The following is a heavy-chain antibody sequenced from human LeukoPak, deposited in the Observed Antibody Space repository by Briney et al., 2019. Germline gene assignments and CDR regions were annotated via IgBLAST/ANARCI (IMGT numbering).Heavy chain of an antibody. CDR1: GFTFSSFS. CDR2: ISSSSSYI. CDR3: ASHYDSSGYYTDY. Sequence: NTGGSLRLSCAASGFTFSSFSMNWVHQAPGKGLEWVSSISSSSSYIYYADSVKGRFTISRDNAKNSLYLQMNSLRAEDTAVYYCASHYDSSGYYTDYWGQGTLVTVSS. V-gene: IGHV3-21*01. J-gene: IGHJ4*02. D-gene: IGHD3-22*01.